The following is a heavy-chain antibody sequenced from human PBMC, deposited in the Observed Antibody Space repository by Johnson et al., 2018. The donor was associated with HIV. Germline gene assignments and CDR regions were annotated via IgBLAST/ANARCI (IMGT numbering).Heavy chain of an antibody. D-gene: IGHD1-26*01. CDR1: GFTVSSNY. CDR2: IYIGGGT. CDR3: ARRNSGTYYDAFDI. Sequence: VKLVESGGGLIQPGGSLRLSCAASGFTVSSNYMSWVRQAPGKGLEWVSVIYIGGGTYYADSVKGRFTISRDNSKNTLYLLMNSLRAEDTAGYYCARRNSGTYYDAFDIWGKGTMVTVSS. V-gene: IGHV3-53*01. J-gene: IGHJ3*02.